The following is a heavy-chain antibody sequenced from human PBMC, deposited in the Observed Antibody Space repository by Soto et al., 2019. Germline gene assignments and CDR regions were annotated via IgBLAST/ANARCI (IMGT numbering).Heavy chain of an antibody. V-gene: IGHV3-23*01. CDR1: GFTFSSYA. CDR3: AKPGYSGYDEGSDYYYYYMDV. CDR2: ISGSGGST. J-gene: IGHJ6*03. Sequence: GGSLRLSCAASGFTFSSYAMSWVRQAPGKGLEWVSAISGSGGSTYYADSVKGRFTISRDNSKNTLYLQMNSLRAEDTAVYYCAKPGYSGYDEGSDYYYYYMDVWGKGTTVTVSS. D-gene: IGHD5-12*01.